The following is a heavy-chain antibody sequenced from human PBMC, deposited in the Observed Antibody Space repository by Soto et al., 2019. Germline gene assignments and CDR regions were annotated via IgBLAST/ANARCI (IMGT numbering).Heavy chain of an antibody. D-gene: IGHD5-12*01. Sequence: QVQLQQWGAGLLKPSETLSLTCAVYGGSFSGYYWSWIRQPPGKGLEWSGEINHSGSTNYNPSLKSRVTISVDTSKNQFSLKLSSVTAADTAVYYCASRYSGYDFDYWGQGTLVTVSS. CDR2: INHSGST. CDR1: GGSFSGYY. CDR3: ASRYSGYDFDY. V-gene: IGHV4-34*01. J-gene: IGHJ4*02.